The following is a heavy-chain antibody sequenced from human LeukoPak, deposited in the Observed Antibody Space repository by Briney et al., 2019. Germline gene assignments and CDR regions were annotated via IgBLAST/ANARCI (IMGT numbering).Heavy chain of an antibody. V-gene: IGHV3-48*01. CDR3: ARISDTVTTPFDY. D-gene: IGHD4-17*01. J-gene: IGHJ4*02. CDR1: GFTFSSYS. Sequence: GGSLRLSCAASGFTFSSYSMNWVRQAPGKGLEWVSYISSSSSTIYYADSVKGRFTISRDNAKNSLYLQMNSLRAEDTAVYNCARISDTVTTPFDYWGQGTLVTVSS. CDR2: ISSSSSTI.